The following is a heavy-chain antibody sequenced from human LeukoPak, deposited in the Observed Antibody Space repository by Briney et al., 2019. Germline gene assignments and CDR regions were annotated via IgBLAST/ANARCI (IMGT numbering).Heavy chain of an antibody. Sequence: KPSETLSLTCTVSGGSISSYYWSWIRQPAGKGLGWIGRIYTSGSTNYNPSLKSRVTMSVDTSKNQFSLKLSSVTAADTAVYYCARVLGGFDDFWSGYTHAFDIWGQGTMVTVSS. J-gene: IGHJ3*02. CDR2: IYTSGST. CDR1: GGSISSYY. D-gene: IGHD3-3*01. CDR3: ARVLGGFDDFWSGYTHAFDI. V-gene: IGHV4-4*07.